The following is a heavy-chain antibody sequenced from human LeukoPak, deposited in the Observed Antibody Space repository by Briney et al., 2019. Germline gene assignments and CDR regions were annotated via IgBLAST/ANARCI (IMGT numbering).Heavy chain of an antibody. CDR2: INPNSGGT. D-gene: IGHD3-22*01. CDR1: GYTFTDYY. V-gene: IGHV1-2*02. J-gene: IGHJ4*02. CDR3: ARDQYPSSSGSNY. Sequence: ASVKVSCKASGYTFTDYYIHWVRQAPGQGLEWMGWINPNSGGTKYAQKLQGRVTMTTDTSTSTAYMELRSLRSDDTAVYYCARDQYPSSSGSNYWGQGTLVTVSS.